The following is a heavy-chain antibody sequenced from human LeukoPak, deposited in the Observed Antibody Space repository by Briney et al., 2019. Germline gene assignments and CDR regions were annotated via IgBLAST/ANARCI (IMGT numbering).Heavy chain of an antibody. Sequence: ASVKVSCKVSGYTLTELSMLWVRQAPGKGLEWMGGFDPEDGETIYAQKFQGRVTMTEDTSTDTAYMELSSLRSEDTAVYYCATRILKVFGVVTDFDYWGQGTLVTVSS. J-gene: IGHJ4*02. CDR2: FDPEDGET. V-gene: IGHV1-24*01. CDR1: GYTLTELS. D-gene: IGHD3-3*01. CDR3: ATRILKVFGVVTDFDY.